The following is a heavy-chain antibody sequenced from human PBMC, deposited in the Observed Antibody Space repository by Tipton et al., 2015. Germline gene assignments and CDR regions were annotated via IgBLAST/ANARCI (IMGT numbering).Heavy chain of an antibody. CDR1: GYRFTSYG. Sequence: QSGAEVRKPGASVKVSCKASGYRFTSYGISWLRQAPGQGLEWMGWITTYNGDTNYAQSFEGRFTMTTDTSTSTAYMEIGSLRFDDTAFYYCAKESRGSSWYFHYGMDVWGQGTTVTVS. CDR2: ITTYNGDT. J-gene: IGHJ6*02. CDR3: AKESRGSSWYFHYGMDV. D-gene: IGHD3-22*01. V-gene: IGHV1-18*01.